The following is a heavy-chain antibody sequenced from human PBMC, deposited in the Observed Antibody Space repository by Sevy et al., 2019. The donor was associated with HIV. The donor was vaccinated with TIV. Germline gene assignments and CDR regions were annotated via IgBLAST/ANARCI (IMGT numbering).Heavy chain of an antibody. CDR3: ARGGHPSDAFDI. CDR1: GGSISSYY. J-gene: IGHJ3*02. CDR2: IYYSGGT. V-gene: IGHV4-59*01. Sequence: SETLSLTCTVSGGSISSYYWSWIRQPPGKGLEWIGYIYYSGGTNYNPSLKSRVTILVDTSKNQFSLKLSSVTAADTAVYYCARGGHPSDAFDIWGQGTMVTVSS.